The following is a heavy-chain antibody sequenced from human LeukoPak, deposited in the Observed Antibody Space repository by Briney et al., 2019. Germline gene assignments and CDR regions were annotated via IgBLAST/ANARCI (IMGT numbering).Heavy chain of an antibody. V-gene: IGHV4-59*01. CDR2: IYYSGST. CDR1: GGSISSYY. D-gene: IGHD5-12*01. J-gene: IGHJ3*02. Sequence: SETLSLTCTVSGGSISSYYWSWIRQPPGKGLEWIGYIYYSGSTNYNPSLKSRVTISVDTSKNHFSLKLSSVTAADTAVYYCARASYYSGYDNAFDIWGQGTMVTVSS. CDR3: ARASYYSGYDNAFDI.